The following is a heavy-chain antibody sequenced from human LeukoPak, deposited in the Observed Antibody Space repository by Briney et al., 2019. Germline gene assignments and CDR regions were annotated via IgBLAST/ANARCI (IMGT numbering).Heavy chain of an antibody. CDR3: AKSSGGVALDMDV. D-gene: IGHD3-16*01. V-gene: IGHV3-23*01. CDR1: GFTFSSYA. CDR2: ISGSGGST. Sequence: PGGSLRLSCAASGFTFSSYAMSWVRQAPGKGLEWVPGISGSGGSTHHADSVKGRFTISRDNSKNTLYLQMNSLRAEDTAVYYCAKSSGGVALDMDVWGKGTTVTVSS. J-gene: IGHJ6*03.